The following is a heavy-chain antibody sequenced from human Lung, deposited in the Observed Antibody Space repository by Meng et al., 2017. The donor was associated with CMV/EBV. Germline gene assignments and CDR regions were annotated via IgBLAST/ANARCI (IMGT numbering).Heavy chain of an antibody. CDR2: INPNSGGT. D-gene: IGHD3-22*01. J-gene: IGHJ4*02. Sequence: GYTFPGYYMHWVRQAPGQGLEWMGWINPNSGGTNYAQKFQGRVTMTRDTSISTAYMELSRLRSDDTAVYYCARVDYYDSSGYYNPDYWGQGTLVTVSS. CDR1: GYTFPGYY. CDR3: ARVDYYDSSGYYNPDY. V-gene: IGHV1-2*02.